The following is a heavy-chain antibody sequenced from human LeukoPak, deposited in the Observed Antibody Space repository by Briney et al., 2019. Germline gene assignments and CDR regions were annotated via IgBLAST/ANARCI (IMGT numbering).Heavy chain of an antibody. CDR2: IIPIFGTA. J-gene: IGHJ4*02. CDR3: ARGRGITIFGVVIPDFDY. V-gene: IGHV1-69*05. CDR1: GGTFSSYA. Sequence: SVKVSCKASGGTFSSYAISWVRQAPGQGLEWMGGIIPIFGTANYAQKFQGRVTITTDESTSTAYMELSSLRSEDTAVYYCARGRGITIFGVVIPDFDYWGQGTLVTVSS. D-gene: IGHD3-3*01.